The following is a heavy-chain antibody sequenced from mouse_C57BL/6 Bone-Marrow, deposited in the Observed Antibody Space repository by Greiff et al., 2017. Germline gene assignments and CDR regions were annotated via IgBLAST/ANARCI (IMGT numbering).Heavy chain of an antibody. D-gene: IGHD2-4*01. CDR2: IDTEDGDN. Sequence: EVQGVESGAELVRPGASVKLSCTASGFNIKDYYMHWVKQRPEQGLEWIGRIDTEDGDNEYDPKFQGQATMTADTSSTTAYLQLSSLSSEDTAVYYCTTIYYDYDGCYFDVWGTGTTVTVSS. V-gene: IGHV14-1*01. J-gene: IGHJ1*03. CDR3: TTIYYDYDGCYFDV. CDR1: GFNIKDYY.